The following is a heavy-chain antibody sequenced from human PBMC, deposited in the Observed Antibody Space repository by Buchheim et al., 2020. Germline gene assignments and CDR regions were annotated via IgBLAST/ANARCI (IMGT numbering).Heavy chain of an antibody. V-gene: IGHV3-33*01. J-gene: IGHJ4*02. Sequence: QVHLVESGGGVVQPGKSLKLSCAASGFSFSSYGMHWVRQAPGKGLEWVAVIWYDGTDKYYADSVKGRFPISRDNSRNTMSLQMHSLRAEDTAVYYCASGVGLYGAGTQFDYWGQGTL. CDR2: IWYDGTDK. CDR3: ASGVGLYGAGTQFDY. D-gene: IGHD3-10*01. CDR1: GFSFSSYG.